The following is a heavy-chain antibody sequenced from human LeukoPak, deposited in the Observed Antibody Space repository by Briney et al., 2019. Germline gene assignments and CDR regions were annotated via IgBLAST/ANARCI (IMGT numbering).Heavy chain of an antibody. CDR2: ISDSGDYT. J-gene: IGHJ4*02. CDR3: AKDTSIGKYCTNGVCSPFDY. CDR1: GFTFSSYA. Sequence: GGSLPLSCAGSGFTFSSYAMSWVRQAPGQGLEWVSVISDSGDYTSYADSVRGRFTISRDNSRNTLYLQMISLRPEDTAVYYCAKDTSIGKYCTNGVCSPFDYWGQGTLVTVSS. V-gene: IGHV3-23*01. D-gene: IGHD2-8*01.